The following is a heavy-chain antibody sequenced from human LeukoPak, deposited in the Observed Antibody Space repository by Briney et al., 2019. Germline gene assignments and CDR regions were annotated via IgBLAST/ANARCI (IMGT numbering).Heavy chain of an antibody. D-gene: IGHD6-19*01. Sequence: PGGSLRLSCAASGFTFDNYAMSWVRQAPGRGLEWVSVVSVSGGSTYHVDSVKGRFTISRDYSRNTLYLQMDSLRAEDTAVYYCAKVAIPVAGSRLYYFDYWGQGTLVTVSS. CDR3: AKVAIPVAGSRLYYFDY. CDR1: GFTFDNYA. V-gene: IGHV3-23*01. J-gene: IGHJ4*02. CDR2: VSVSGGST.